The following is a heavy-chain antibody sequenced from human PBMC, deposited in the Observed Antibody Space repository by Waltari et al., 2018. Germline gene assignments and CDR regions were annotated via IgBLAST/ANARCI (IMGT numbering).Heavy chain of an antibody. CDR3: AAPDYYDSLLDI. V-gene: IGHV1-58*01. Sequence: QARGQRLEWIGWIVVGSGNTNYAQKFQERVTITRDMSTSTAYMELSSLRSEDTAVYYCAAPDYYDSLLDIWGQGTMVTVSS. CDR2: IVVGSGNT. J-gene: IGHJ3*02. D-gene: IGHD3-22*01.